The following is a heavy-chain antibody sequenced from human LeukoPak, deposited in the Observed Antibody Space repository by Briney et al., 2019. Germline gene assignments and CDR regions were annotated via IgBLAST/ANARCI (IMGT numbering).Heavy chain of an antibody. J-gene: IGHJ3*02. Sequence: SETLSLTCTVSGGSISSYYWSWIRQPPGKGLEWIGYIYYRGTTSYNPSLNSRVTISLDTSKSQFSLKLSSVTAADTAVYYCARDERGGSSSDIWGQGTMVTVSS. CDR2: IYYRGTT. CDR3: ARDERGGSSSDI. CDR1: GGSISSYY. D-gene: IGHD6-13*01. V-gene: IGHV4-59*01.